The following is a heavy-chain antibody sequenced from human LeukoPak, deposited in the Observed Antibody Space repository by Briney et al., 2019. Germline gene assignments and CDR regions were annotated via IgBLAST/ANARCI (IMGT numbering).Heavy chain of an antibody. D-gene: IGHD3-22*01. CDR3: ARSSYDSSGYYYEEGYFDY. CDR2: IYYSGST. Sequence: SETLSLTCTVSGGSISSYYWSWIRQPPGKGLEWIGYIYYSGSTNYNPSLKSRVTISVDTSKNQFSLKLSSVTAADTAVYYSARSSYDSSGYYYEEGYFDYWGQGTLVTVSS. J-gene: IGHJ4*02. V-gene: IGHV4-59*01. CDR1: GGSISSYY.